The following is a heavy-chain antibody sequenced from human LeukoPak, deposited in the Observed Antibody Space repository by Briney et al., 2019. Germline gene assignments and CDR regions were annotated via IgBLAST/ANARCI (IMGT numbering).Heavy chain of an antibody. D-gene: IGHD3-9*01. V-gene: IGHV4-4*07. CDR3: ARDYDVLTAYPPTQLFDP. CDR2: IYTSGST. Sequence: PSETLSLTCTVSGGSISSYYWSWIRQPAGKGLEWIGRIYTSGSTNYNPSLKSRVTMSADTSKSQFSLELNSVTAADTAVYYCARDYDVLTAYPPTQLFDPWGQGTLVTVSS. J-gene: IGHJ5*02. CDR1: GGSISSYY.